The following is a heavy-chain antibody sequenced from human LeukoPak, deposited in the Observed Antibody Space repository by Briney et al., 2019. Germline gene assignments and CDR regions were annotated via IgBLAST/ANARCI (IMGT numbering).Heavy chain of an antibody. V-gene: IGHV1-8*01. D-gene: IGHD4-17*01. CDR3: ARLSSHYGDYKVDP. CDR1: GYPFRNYD. CDR2: INPHSGKT. Sequence: GASVKVSCKTSGYPFRNYDINWVRQATGQGLEWMGWINPHSGKTGYAQKFQGSVTMTTDTSASTAYMELSSLRSEDTAVYYCARLSSHYGDYKVDPWGQGTLVTVSS. J-gene: IGHJ5*02.